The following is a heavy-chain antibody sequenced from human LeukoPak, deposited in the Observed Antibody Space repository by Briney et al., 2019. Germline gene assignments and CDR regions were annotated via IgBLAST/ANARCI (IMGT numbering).Heavy chain of an antibody. Sequence: PGGSLRLSCAASGFTFSRYSMNWIRQPPGKGLEWIGSIYYSGGTYYNPSLKSRVTISVDTSKNQFSLKLSSVTAADTAVYYCARARSTSCYFARCARFDPWGQGTLVTVSS. CDR2: IYYSGGT. V-gene: IGHV4-39*07. CDR1: GFTFSRYS. J-gene: IGHJ5*02. CDR3: ARARSTSCYFARCARFDP. D-gene: IGHD2-2*01.